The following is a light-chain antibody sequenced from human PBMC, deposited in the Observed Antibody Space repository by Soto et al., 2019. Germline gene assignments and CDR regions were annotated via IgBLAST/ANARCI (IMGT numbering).Light chain of an antibody. V-gene: IGKV3-20*01. Sequence: EIVLTQSPGTLSLSPGERATLSCRASQSVSSSYLAWYQQKPGQAPRLLIYGASSRATGIPARFSGSGSGTAFTLTISSLEPEDFAVYYCQQYGSSPMYTFGQGTKLEIK. J-gene: IGKJ2*01. CDR1: QSVSSSY. CDR3: QQYGSSPMYT. CDR2: GAS.